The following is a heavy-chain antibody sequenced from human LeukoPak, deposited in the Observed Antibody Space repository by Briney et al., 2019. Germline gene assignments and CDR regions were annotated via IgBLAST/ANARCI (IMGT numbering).Heavy chain of an antibody. CDR3: ARDLVDTAMGDAFDI. J-gene: IGHJ3*02. D-gene: IGHD5-18*01. Sequence: SETLSLTCTLSGGSLTSFYWSWIRQPAGKGLEWIGRIYTIGSTNYNPSRKSRVTMSVDTSKNQFSLKLSSVTAADTAVYYCARDLVDTAMGDAFDIWGQGTMVTVSS. CDR1: GGSLTSFY. V-gene: IGHV4-4*07. CDR2: IYTIGST.